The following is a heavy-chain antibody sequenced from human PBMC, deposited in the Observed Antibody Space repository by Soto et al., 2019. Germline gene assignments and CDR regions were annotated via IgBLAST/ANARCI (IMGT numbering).Heavy chain of an antibody. CDR2: ISSSSSTI. CDR1: GFTFSSYS. J-gene: IGHJ5*02. D-gene: IGHD3-10*01. Sequence: GGSLRLSCAASGFTFSSYSMNWVRQAPGKGLEWVSYISSSSSTIYYADSVKGRFTISRENAKNSLYLQMNSLRDEDTAVYYCARDSDPYYYGSGSYSWFDPWGQGTLVTVSS. V-gene: IGHV3-48*02. CDR3: ARDSDPYYYGSGSYSWFDP.